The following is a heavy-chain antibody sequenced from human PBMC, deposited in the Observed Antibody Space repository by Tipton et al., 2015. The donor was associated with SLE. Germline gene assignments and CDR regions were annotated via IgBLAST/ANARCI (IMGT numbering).Heavy chain of an antibody. CDR3: TRECSGTGCLDY. V-gene: IGHV1-18*01. D-gene: IGHD2-8*02. J-gene: IGHJ4*02. Sequence: QLVQSGAEVKKPGSSVKVSCKASGGTFSTYAISWVRQAPGQGLEWMGWIGTKNGDTKYAQSFQDRVTLTTDTSTTTTYMQLKSPRSDDTAVYYCTRECSGTGCLDYWGQGTLVTVSS. CDR1: GGTFSTYA. CDR2: IGTKNGDT.